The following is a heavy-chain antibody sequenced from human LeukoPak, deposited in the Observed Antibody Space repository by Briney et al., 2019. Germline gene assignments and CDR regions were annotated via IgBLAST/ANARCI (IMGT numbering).Heavy chain of an antibody. CDR1: GYTLTSYH. V-gene: IGHV1-46*01. CDR3: AREGSRSSLGGYGY. J-gene: IGHJ4*02. Sequence: ASVKVSCKASGYTLTSYHINWVRQAPGQGLEWMGLINPGGDYTKYAQTFQGRVTMTRDTSTNTVYMHLSSLRSEDTAIYYCAREGSRSSLGGYGYWGQGTLVTVSS. CDR2: INPGGDYT. D-gene: IGHD6-6*01.